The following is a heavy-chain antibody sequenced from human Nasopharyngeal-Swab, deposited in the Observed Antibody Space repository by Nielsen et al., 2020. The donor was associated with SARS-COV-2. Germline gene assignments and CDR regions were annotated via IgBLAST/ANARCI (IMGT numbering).Heavy chain of an antibody. Sequence: GESLKISCAASGFTFSSYGMHWVRQAPGKGLEWVAVIWYDGSNKYYADSVKGRFTISRDNSKNTLYLQMNSLRAEDTAVYYCARDLTAMETSGYGMDVWGQGTTVTVSS. CDR1: GFTFSSYG. D-gene: IGHD5-18*01. J-gene: IGHJ6*02. V-gene: IGHV3-33*01. CDR2: IWYDGSNK. CDR3: ARDLTAMETSGYGMDV.